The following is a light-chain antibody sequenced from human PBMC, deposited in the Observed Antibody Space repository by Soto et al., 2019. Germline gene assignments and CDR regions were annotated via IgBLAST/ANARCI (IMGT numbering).Light chain of an antibody. J-gene: IGKJ5*01. CDR3: QQYDNLPIT. Sequence: DIQITQSPSSLSASVGNRVTIACQASHDITTYLNWYQQKPGTAPKLLISDASNLETGVPSRFSGSGSGTDFTFTISSLQPEDIATYYCQQYDNLPITFGQGTRLEIK. CDR1: HDITTY. V-gene: IGKV1-33*01. CDR2: DAS.